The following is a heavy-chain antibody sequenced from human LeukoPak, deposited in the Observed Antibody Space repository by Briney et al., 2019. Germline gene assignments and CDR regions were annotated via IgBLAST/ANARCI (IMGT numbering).Heavy chain of an antibody. CDR2: INHSGST. CDR1: GGSFSGYY. Sequence: SETLSLTCAVYGGSFSGYYWSWIRQPPGKGLEWIGEINHSGSTNYNPSLKSRVTISVDTSKNQFSLKLSSATAADTAVYYCARVRKPSPYFDYWGQGTLVTVSS. J-gene: IGHJ4*02. CDR3: ARVRKPSPYFDY. V-gene: IGHV4-34*01.